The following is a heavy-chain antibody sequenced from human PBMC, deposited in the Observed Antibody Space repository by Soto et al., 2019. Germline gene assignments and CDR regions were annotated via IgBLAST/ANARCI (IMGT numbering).Heavy chain of an antibody. V-gene: IGHV4-31*03. CDR3: ARGTTNVGYSTDY. CDR2: IYYSGST. CDR1: GGSISSGGYY. D-gene: IGHD4-4*01. Sequence: SETLSLTCTVSGGSISSGGYYWSWIRQHPGKGLEWIGYIYYSGSTYYNPSLKSRVTISVDTSNNQFSLKLSSVTAADTAVYYCARGTTNVGYSTDYWGQGTLVTVSS. J-gene: IGHJ4*02.